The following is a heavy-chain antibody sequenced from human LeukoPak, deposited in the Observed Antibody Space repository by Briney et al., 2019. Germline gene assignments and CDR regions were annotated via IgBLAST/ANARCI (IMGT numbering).Heavy chain of an antibody. D-gene: IGHD4-23*01. CDR2: IRYDGSNK. CDR3: ASEPTVAKVRDY. CDR1: GFTFSSYG. J-gene: IGHJ4*02. V-gene: IGHV3-30*02. Sequence: GGSLRLSCAASGFTFSSYGMHWVRQAPGKGLEWVAFIRYDGSNKYYADSVKGRFTISRDNSKNTLYLQMNSLRAEDTAVYYCASEPTVAKVRDYWGQGTLVTVSS.